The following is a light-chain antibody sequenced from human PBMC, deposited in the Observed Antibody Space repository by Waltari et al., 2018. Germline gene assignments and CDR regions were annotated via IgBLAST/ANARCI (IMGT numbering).Light chain of an antibody. CDR2: STN. Sequence: QTVVTQEPSFSVSPGGTVTLTFGLTSGSVSTNYYPPWFQQTPGQAPRTLIFSTNTRSSGVPDRFSGSILGNRAALTIRGAQADDESDYYCVLYMGSGIWVFGGGTKVTVL. J-gene: IGLJ3*02. V-gene: IGLV8-61*01. CDR1: SGSVSTNYY. CDR3: VLYMGSGIWV.